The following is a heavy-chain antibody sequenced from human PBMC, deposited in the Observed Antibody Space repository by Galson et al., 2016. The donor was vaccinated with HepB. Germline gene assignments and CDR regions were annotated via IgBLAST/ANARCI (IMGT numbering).Heavy chain of an antibody. D-gene: IGHD2-15*01. V-gene: IGHV1-18*01. Sequence: SVKVSCKASGYTFSSNGISWVRKAPGQGLEWMGWIKVYNDDTAYAQKFQGRVTMTTDTTTTTAYMEMRRLRCDDTAVYYCARSGYCSVATCYSEGLDVWGQGTTVTVSS. CDR3: ARSGYCSVATCYSEGLDV. CDR2: IKVYNDDT. CDR1: GYTFSSNG. J-gene: IGHJ6*02.